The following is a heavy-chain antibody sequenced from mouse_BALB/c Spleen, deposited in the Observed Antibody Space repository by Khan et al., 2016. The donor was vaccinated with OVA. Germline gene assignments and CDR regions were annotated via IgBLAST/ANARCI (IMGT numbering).Heavy chain of an antibody. J-gene: IGHJ4*01. D-gene: IGHD1-1*01. CDR3: ARGDFLLRLRGMDY. Sequence: QIQLVQSGPEVVRPEVSVKISCKGSGDTFSDYAIHWVKQSHAKSLEWIGVISIYNGNTNYNQKFKGKATMTVDKSSSTAYMELARLTSEDSAIYYCARGDFLLRLRGMDYWGQGTSVTVSS. V-gene: IGHV1S137*01. CDR1: GDTFSDYA. CDR2: ISIYNGNT.